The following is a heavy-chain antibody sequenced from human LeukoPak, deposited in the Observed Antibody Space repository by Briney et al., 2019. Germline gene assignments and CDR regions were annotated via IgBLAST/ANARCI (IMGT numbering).Heavy chain of an antibody. D-gene: IGHD5-18*01. V-gene: IGHV3-74*01. CDR3: ARYSYGVAFDY. Sequence: GGSLRLSCAASGFTFSSYWMHWVRQAPGKGLVWVSRINSDGSSTSYADSVKGRFTISRDNAKNTLYLQMNSLRAEDTAVYYCARYSYGVAFDYWGQGTLVTVSS. CDR1: GFTFSSYW. CDR2: INSDGSST. J-gene: IGHJ4*02.